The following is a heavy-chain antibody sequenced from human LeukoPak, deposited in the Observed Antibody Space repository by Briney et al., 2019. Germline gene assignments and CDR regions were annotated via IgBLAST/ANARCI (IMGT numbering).Heavy chain of an antibody. CDR1: GGSFSGYY. CDR2: IYYSGST. J-gene: IGHJ5*02. D-gene: IGHD2-15*01. Sequence: SETLSLTCAVYGGSFSGYYWSWIRQPPGKGLEWIGYIYYSGSTNYNPSLKSRVTISVDTSKNQFSLKLSSVTAADTAVYYCARDVSKFDCSGGSCYFNWFDPWGQGTLVTVSS. CDR3: ARDVSKFDCSGGSCYFNWFDP. V-gene: IGHV4-59*01.